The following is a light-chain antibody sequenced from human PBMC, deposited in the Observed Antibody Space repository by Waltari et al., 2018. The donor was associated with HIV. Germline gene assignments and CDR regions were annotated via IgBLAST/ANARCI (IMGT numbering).Light chain of an antibody. CDR3: QVWDSSSDHPV. Sequence: SYVLTQPPSVSVAPGKTARITCGGNNVGSKSVHWYQQKPGQAPMLVIYDDSDRPSGIPERISGSNSGNTATLTITRVEGGDEADYYCQVWDSSSDHPVFGGGTKLTVL. CDR2: DDS. CDR1: NVGSKS. J-gene: IGLJ2*01. V-gene: IGLV3-21*04.